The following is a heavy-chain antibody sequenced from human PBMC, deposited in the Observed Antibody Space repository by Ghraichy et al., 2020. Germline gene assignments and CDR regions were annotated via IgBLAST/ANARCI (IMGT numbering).Heavy chain of an antibody. V-gene: IGHV3-30*18. Sequence: GESLNISCAASGFSFSDHDMHWVRQAPGKGLEWVSTISYDGTVQQSSDSLKGRFTISRDNFKNRLSLEMNSVRHEDTALYYCAKDTGRSVKWTSGDFYMDVWGRGTIVTVSS. J-gene: IGHJ6*03. CDR3: AKDTGRSVKWTSGDFYMDV. CDR1: GFSFSDHD. CDR2: ISYDGTVQ. D-gene: IGHD1-1*01.